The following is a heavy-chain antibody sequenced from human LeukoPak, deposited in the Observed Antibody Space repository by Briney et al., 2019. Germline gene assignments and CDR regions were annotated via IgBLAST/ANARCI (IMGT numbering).Heavy chain of an antibody. CDR1: GFTFSSYS. CDR2: ISSSSNYI. J-gene: IGHJ6*03. D-gene: IGHD1-1*01. Sequence: GGSLRLSCAASGFTFSSYSMNWVRQAPGKGLEWVSSISSSSNYIYYADSVKGRFTISRDNAKNSLYLQMNSLRAGDTAVYYCARGPPRGKYYYMDVWGKGTTVTVSS. CDR3: ARGPPRGKYYYMDV. V-gene: IGHV3-21*01.